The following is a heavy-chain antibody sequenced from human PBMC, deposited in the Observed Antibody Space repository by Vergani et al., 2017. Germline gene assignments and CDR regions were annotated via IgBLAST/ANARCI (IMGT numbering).Heavy chain of an antibody. CDR3: AKVGRSEVAGTFGAFDI. J-gene: IGHJ3*02. CDR2: IDLGSATI. D-gene: IGHD6-19*01. V-gene: IGHV3-48*01. Sequence: EVQLVESGGGLEQPGGSLRLSCAASGFAFSRHSMNWVRQAPGKGLEWVAYIDLGSATIHYADSVKGRFTISRDNAKNSLFLHMNSLRPEDTAVYYCAKVGRSEVAGTFGAFDIWGQGTMVTVSS. CDR1: GFAFSRHS.